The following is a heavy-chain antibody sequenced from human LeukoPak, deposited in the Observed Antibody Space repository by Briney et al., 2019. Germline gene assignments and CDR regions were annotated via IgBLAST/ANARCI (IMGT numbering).Heavy chain of an antibody. D-gene: IGHD5-18*01. J-gene: IGHJ4*02. V-gene: IGHV4-31*03. CDR3: ARAHRGYSYY. CDR1: GGSISSGGYY. Sequence: SETLSLTCTVSGGSISSGGYYWGWIRQQRGKGLEWMGYIYYSGSTYYNPSLKSRVTISVDTSKTQFSLKLSSVTAADTAVYYCARAHRGYSYYWGQGTLVTVSS. CDR2: IYYSGST.